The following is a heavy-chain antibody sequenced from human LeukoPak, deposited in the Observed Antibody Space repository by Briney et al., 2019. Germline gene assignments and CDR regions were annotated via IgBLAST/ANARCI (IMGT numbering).Heavy chain of an antibody. CDR1: GFTFSSYG. V-gene: IGHV3-33*01. Sequence: GGSLRLFCAASGFTFSSYGMHWVRQAPGKGLEWVAVIWYDGSNKYYADSVKGRFTISRDNSKNTLYLQMNSLRAEDTAVYYCARTQSYYDSSGYLDYWGQGTLVTVSS. CDR2: IWYDGSNK. J-gene: IGHJ4*02. CDR3: ARTQSYYDSSGYLDY. D-gene: IGHD3-22*01.